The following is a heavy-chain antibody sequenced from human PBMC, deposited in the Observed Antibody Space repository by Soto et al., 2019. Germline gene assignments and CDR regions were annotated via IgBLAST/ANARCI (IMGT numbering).Heavy chain of an antibody. CDR3: ARWGYDFWSGYMGGMDV. CDR1: GFTFSSYE. Sequence: PGGSLRLSCAASGFTFSSYEMNWVRQAPGKGLEWVSYISSSGSTIYYADSVKGRFTISRDNAKNSLYLQMNSLRAEDTAVYYCARWGYDFWSGYMGGMDVWGQGTTVTVSS. J-gene: IGHJ6*02. V-gene: IGHV3-48*03. D-gene: IGHD3-3*01. CDR2: ISSSGSTI.